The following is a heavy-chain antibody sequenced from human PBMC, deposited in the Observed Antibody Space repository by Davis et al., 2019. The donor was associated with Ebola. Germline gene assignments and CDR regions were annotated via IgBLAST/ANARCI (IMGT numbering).Heavy chain of an antibody. Sequence: ASVKVSCKASGYTFTGYYMHWVRQAPGQGLEWMGWMNPNSGNTGYAQKFQGRVTMTRNTSISTAYMELSSLRSEDTAVYYCARGRSQYDYWGQGTLVTVSS. V-gene: IGHV1-8*02. J-gene: IGHJ4*02. CDR3: ARGRSQYDY. CDR2: MNPNSGNT. CDR1: GYTFTGYY.